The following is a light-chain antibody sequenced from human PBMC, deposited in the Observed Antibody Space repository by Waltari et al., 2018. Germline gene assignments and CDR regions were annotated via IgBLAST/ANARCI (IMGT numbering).Light chain of an antibody. CDR2: RNN. CDR1: SSNIGSNY. Sequence: QSVLTQPPSASGTPGQRVTISCSGRSSNIGSNYVYGYQHVPGAAPKLLIYRNNQRPSGVPDRFSGSKSGTSASLAISGLRSEDEADYYCAAWDDSLSRWLLGGGTKLTVL. CDR3: AAWDDSLSRWL. J-gene: IGLJ3*02. V-gene: IGLV1-47*01.